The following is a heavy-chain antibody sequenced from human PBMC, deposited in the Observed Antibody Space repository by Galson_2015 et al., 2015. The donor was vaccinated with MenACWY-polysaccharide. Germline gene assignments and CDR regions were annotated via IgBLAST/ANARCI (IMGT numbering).Heavy chain of an antibody. CDR1: GYTFTSYD. CDR2: MNSNSGDT. CDR3: VRGPRNWGFDY. V-gene: IGHV1-8*01. D-gene: IGHD7-27*01. J-gene: IGHJ4*02. Sequence: SVKVSCKASGYTFTSYDINWVRQATGQGLEWMGWMNSNSGDTGYAQKFQGRVTMTRSTSISTAYMELSNLRSEGTAVYYCVRGPRNWGFDYWGQGTLVTVSS.